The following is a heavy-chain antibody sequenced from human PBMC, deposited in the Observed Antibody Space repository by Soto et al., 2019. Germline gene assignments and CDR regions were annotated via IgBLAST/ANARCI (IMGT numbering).Heavy chain of an antibody. V-gene: IGHV3-23*01. CDR3: ARNWGIFDY. CDR2: ISGSGGGK. CDR1: GFTFSTSA. J-gene: IGHJ4*02. Sequence: PGXSLTLSCVASGFTFSTSAMSWVRQAPGKGLEWVSTISGSGGGKYYADSVNGRFTISGDNSKNTLFLQMNSLRAEDTALYYCARNWGIFDYWGQGTLVTVSS. D-gene: IGHD7-27*01.